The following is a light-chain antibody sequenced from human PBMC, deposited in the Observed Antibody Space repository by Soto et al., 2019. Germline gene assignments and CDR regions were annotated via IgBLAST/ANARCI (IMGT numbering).Light chain of an antibody. V-gene: IGLV2-23*01. CDR1: SSDVGSHNL. CDR2: EAS. J-gene: IGLJ1*01. CDR3: CSNAVGSTYV. Sequence: QSVLTQPASVSGSPGQSITISCTGTSSDVGSHNLVSWYQQYPCKVPRLIIFEASKRPSGVSNRFSGSKSGSTASLTISGLQAEDEADYYCCSNAVGSTYVFGSGTKLTVL.